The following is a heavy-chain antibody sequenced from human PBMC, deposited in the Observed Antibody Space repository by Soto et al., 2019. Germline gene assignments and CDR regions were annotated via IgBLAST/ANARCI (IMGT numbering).Heavy chain of an antibody. J-gene: IGHJ4*02. CDR2: ISGSGGST. V-gene: IGHV3-23*01. CDR1: GFTFSSYA. D-gene: IGHD3-10*01. Sequence: GGSLRLSCAASGFTFSSYAMSWVRQAPGKGLEWVSAISGSGGSTYYADSVKGRFTISRDNSKNTLYLQMNSLRAEDTAVYYCAKTSDVLLWFGESTSVGFDYWGQGTLVTVSS. CDR3: AKTSDVLLWFGESTSVGFDY.